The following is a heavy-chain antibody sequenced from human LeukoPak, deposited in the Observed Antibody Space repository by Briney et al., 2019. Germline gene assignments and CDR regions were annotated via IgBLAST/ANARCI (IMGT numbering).Heavy chain of an antibody. D-gene: IGHD6-13*01. J-gene: IGHJ4*02. Sequence: SETLSLTCTVSGGSISSYYWSWIRQPAGKGLEWIGYIYSSGSTNYNPSLKSRVTMSVDTSKNQFSLKLSSVTAADTAVYYCARVDSSNWYEYRGYFDYWGQGTLVTVSS. CDR3: ARVDSSNWYEYRGYFDY. CDR1: GGSISSYY. CDR2: IYSSGST. V-gene: IGHV4-4*07.